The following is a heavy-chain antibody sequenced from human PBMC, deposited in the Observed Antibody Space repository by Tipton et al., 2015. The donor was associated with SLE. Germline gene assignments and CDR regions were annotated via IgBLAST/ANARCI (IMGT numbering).Heavy chain of an antibody. Sequence: QSGAEVKKPGESLKTSCKTSGYSFNSYWVGWVRQMPGKGLEWMGIVYPADSDTRYSPSFQGQVTVSADSSLRTAYLQWNSLKASDSAMYYCAVFSGTQGGDFWGQGTLVTVSS. D-gene: IGHD1-1*01. V-gene: IGHV5-51*03. CDR3: AVFSGTQGGDF. CDR1: GYSFNSYW. J-gene: IGHJ4*02. CDR2: VYPADSDT.